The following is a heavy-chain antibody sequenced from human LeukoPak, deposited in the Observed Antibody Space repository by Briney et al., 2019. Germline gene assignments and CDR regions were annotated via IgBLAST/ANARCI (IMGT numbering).Heavy chain of an antibody. V-gene: IGHV4-34*01. Sequence: SETLSLTCAVYGGSFSGYYWSWIRQPPGKWLEWIGEINHSGSTNYNPSLKSRVTISVDTSKNQFSLKLSSVTAADTAVYYCARLCILWWRRWAHGGFNWFDPWGQGTLVTVSS. J-gene: IGHJ5*02. CDR1: GGSFSGYY. CDR2: INHSGST. D-gene: IGHD2-21*01. CDR3: ARLCILWWRRWAHGGFNWFDP.